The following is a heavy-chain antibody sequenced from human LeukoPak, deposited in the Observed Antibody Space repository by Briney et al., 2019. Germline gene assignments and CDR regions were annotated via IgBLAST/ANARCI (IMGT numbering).Heavy chain of an antibody. CDR2: ITTSGGAK. Sequence: GGSLRLSCAASGFTFSSHSMNWVRQAPGKGLEWISYITTSGGAKNYADSVKGRFTISRDNAKNSLYLQMNSLRAEDTAVYYCTRDGRVAYEMDVWGQGTTVTVSS. J-gene: IGHJ6*02. D-gene: IGHD2-15*01. CDR1: GFTFSSHS. CDR3: TRDGRVAYEMDV. V-gene: IGHV3-48*01.